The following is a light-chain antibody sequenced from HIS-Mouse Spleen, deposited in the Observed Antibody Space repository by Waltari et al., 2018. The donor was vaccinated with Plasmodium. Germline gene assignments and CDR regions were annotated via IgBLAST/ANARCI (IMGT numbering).Light chain of an antibody. V-gene: IGKV1-33*01. Sequence: DIQMTHSPSSLSASVGDSVTITCQSSQDISNYFNLYQQKPGKAPKLLIYDASNLETGVPSRFSGSGTGTDFTFTISSLQPEDIATYYCQQYDNLPPLFTFGPGTKVEIK. CDR2: DAS. J-gene: IGKJ3*01. CDR1: QDISNY. CDR3: QQYDNLPPLFT.